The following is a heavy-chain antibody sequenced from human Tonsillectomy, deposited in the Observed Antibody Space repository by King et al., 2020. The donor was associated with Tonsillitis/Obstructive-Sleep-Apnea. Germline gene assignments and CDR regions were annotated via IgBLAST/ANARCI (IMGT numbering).Heavy chain of an antibody. CDR1: GFTFGDYA. Sequence: VQLVESGGGLVKPGGSLRLSCTASGFTFGDYAVIWFRQAPGKGLEWVGFIISKAYGGATDYAASVKGRFTISRDDSKSIAYLQMNSLKTEDTAVYYCSREYSGYAWGQGTLVTVSS. V-gene: IGHV3-49*05. J-gene: IGHJ4*02. CDR2: IISKAYGGAT. CDR3: SREYSGYA. D-gene: IGHD5-12*01.